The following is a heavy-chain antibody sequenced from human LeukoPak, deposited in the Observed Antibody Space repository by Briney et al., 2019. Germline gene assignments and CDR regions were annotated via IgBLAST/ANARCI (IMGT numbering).Heavy chain of an antibody. CDR2: ISSSSSTI. Sequence: GGSLRLSCAASGFTFSSYSMNWVRQAPGKGLEWVSYISSSSSTIYYADSVKGRFSVYRDNSNYTLYLQMNSLKTEDTAVYSCANFDGDSQAFHIWGQGTMVTVSS. CDR1: GFTFSSYS. D-gene: IGHD3-9*01. J-gene: IGHJ3*02. V-gene: IGHV3-48*01. CDR3: ANFDGDSQAFHI.